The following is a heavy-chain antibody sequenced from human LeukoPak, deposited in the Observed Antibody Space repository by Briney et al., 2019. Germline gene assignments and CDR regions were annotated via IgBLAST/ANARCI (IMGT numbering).Heavy chain of an antibody. CDR3: ARQGKTVTTTSGY. D-gene: IGHD4-17*01. CDR1: GGSISSSSYY. Sequence: SETLPLTCTVSGGSISSSSYYWGWIRQPPGKGLEWIGSIYYSGSTYYNPSLKSRVTISVDTSKNQFSLKLSSVTAADTAVYYCARQGKTVTTTSGYWGQGTLVTVSS. J-gene: IGHJ4*02. V-gene: IGHV4-39*01. CDR2: IYYSGST.